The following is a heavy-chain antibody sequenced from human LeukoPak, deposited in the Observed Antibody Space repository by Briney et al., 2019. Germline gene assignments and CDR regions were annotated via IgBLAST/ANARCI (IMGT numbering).Heavy chain of an antibody. CDR2: ISTYNGNT. D-gene: IGHD6-19*01. CDR1: GYTFTSYG. V-gene: IGHV1-18*01. Sequence: ASVKVSCKASGYTFTSYGISWVRQAPGQGLEWMGWISTYNGNTNYAQKVQGRVTMTTDTSTSTAYMELRSLRSDDTAVYYCARDYSSGWPNFDYWGQGTLVAVSS. CDR3: ARDYSSGWPNFDY. J-gene: IGHJ4*02.